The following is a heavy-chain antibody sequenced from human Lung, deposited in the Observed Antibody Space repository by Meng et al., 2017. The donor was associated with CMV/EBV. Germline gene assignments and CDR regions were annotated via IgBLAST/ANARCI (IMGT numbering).Heavy chain of an antibody. CDR1: GTSIRSSTYY. J-gene: IGHJ4*02. D-gene: IGHD1-26*01. Sequence: SXTXSLXXSLSGTSIRSSTYYWGWIRQPPGKGLEWIGSVFYSGSTYYNPSLKSRVTISVDTSKNQFSLNVYSVTAADTAVFYCARHFGSGSYPFDYWGQGXLVTVSS. CDR2: VFYSGST. CDR3: ARHFGSGSYPFDY. V-gene: IGHV4-39*01.